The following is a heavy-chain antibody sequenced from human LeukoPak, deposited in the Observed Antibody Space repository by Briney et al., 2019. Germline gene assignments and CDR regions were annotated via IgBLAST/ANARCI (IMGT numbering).Heavy chain of an antibody. J-gene: IGHJ4*02. D-gene: IGHD4-17*01. V-gene: IGHV3-53*01. CDR3: ASPAGDYDPGDY. Sequence: GGSLNLSCAASGFTVSSNYMSWVRKAPGKGLEWVSVIYSGGSTYYADSVKGRFTISRDNSKNTLYLQMNSLRAEDTAVYYCASPAGDYDPGDYWGQGTLVTVSS. CDR1: GFTVSSNY. CDR2: IYSGGST.